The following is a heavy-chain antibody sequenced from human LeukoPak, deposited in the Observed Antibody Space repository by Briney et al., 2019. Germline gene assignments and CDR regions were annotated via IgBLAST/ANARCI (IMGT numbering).Heavy chain of an antibody. V-gene: IGHV3-66*01. CDR3: ARDGTYYYGSGTNDAFDI. J-gene: IGHJ3*02. Sequence: PGGSLRLSCAASGFTVSSNYMSWVRQAPGKGLEWVSVIYSGGSTYYADSVKGRFTISRDNSKNTLYLQMNSLRAEDTAVYYCARDGTYYYGSGTNDAFDIWGQGAMVTVSS. CDR1: GFTVSSNY. CDR2: IYSGGST. D-gene: IGHD3-10*01.